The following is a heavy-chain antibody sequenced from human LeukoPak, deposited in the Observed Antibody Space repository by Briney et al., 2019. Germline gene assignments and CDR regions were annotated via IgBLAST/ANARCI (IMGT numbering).Heavy chain of an antibody. CDR1: GYTFTGYY. J-gene: IGHJ4*02. Sequence: ASAKVSCKASGYTFTGYYMHWVRQAPGQGLEWMGWINPNSGGTNYAQKLQGRVTMTTDTSTSTADMELRSLRSDDTAVYYCARRTYSSSSSIFDYWGQGTLVTVSS. CDR3: ARRTYSSSSSIFDY. CDR2: INPNSGGT. D-gene: IGHD6-6*01. V-gene: IGHV1-2*02.